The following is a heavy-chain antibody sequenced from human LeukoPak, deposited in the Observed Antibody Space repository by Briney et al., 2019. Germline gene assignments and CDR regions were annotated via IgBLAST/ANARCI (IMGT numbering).Heavy chain of an antibody. Sequence: PGRSLRLTCAASGFXFSTYGMHWVRQAPGKGLEWVAVISYDGRNEYYADSVKGRFTISRDSSKNTLYLQVNSLRAEDTAIYYCAKSSSTDNSGYLGYWGQGTLVTVSS. CDR3: AKSSSTDNSGYLGY. J-gene: IGHJ4*02. CDR1: GFXFSTYG. V-gene: IGHV3-30*18. D-gene: IGHD3-22*01. CDR2: ISYDGRNE.